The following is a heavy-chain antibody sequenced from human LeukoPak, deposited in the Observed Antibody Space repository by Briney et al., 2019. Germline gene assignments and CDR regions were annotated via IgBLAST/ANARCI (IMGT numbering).Heavy chain of an antibody. CDR3: AKGHGSWYSRDYLDY. CDR2: ISWNSGSI. Sequence: PGRSLRLSCAASGFTFDDYAMHWVRQAPGKGLEWVSGISWNSGSIGYADSVKGRFTISRDNAKNSLYLQMNSLRAEDTALYYCAKGHGSWYSRDYLDYWGQGTLVTVSS. D-gene: IGHD6-13*01. J-gene: IGHJ4*02. CDR1: GFTFDDYA. V-gene: IGHV3-9*01.